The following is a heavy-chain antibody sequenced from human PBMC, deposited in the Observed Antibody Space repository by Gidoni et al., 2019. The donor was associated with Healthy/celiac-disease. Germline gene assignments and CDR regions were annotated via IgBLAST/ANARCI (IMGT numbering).Heavy chain of an antibody. Sequence: QVQLQESGPGLVKPSQTLSLTCTVSGGSISSGGYYWSWIRQPAGKGLEWIGRIYTSGSTNYNPSLKSRVTISVDTSKNQFSLKLSSVTAADTAVYYCARDSGYDGMDVWGQGTTVTVSS. J-gene: IGHJ6*02. CDR2: IYTSGST. CDR1: GGSISSGGYY. CDR3: ARDSGYDGMDV. V-gene: IGHV4-61*02. D-gene: IGHD1-26*01.